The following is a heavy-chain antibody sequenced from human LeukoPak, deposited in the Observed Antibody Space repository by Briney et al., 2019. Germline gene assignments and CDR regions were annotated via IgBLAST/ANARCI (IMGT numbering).Heavy chain of an antibody. CDR1: GGSFSGYY. V-gene: IGHV4-34*01. CDR2: INHSGGT. D-gene: IGHD4-17*01. Sequence: PSETLSLTCAVYGGSFSGYYWSWIRQPPGKGLEWIGEINHSGGTNYNPSLKSRVTISVDTSKNQFSLKLSSVTAADTAVYYCARGNYGDPSPYFDYWGQGTLVTVSS. J-gene: IGHJ4*02. CDR3: ARGNYGDPSPYFDY.